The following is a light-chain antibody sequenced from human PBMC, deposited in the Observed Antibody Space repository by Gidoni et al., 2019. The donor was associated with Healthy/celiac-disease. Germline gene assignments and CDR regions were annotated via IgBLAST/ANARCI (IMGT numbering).Light chain of an antibody. V-gene: IGKV4-1*01. CDR3: QKYYSTPPTT. J-gene: IGKJ1*01. CDR1: QSVLYSSNNKNY. Sequence: DIVITQSPDSLPVSLGERATINFKSSQSVLYSSNNKNYLAWYQQKPGQPPKLLIYWASTRESGVPDRFSGSGSGTDVTLTISSLQAEDVAVYYCQKYYSTPPTTFXQXTKVEIK. CDR2: WAS.